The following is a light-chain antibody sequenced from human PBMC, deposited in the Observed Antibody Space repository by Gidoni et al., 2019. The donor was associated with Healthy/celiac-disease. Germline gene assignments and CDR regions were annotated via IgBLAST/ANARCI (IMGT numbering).Light chain of an antibody. CDR1: QSISRY. CDR2: SAY. CDR3: QQSYSTPYR. J-gene: IGKJ2*03. V-gene: IGKV1-39*01. Sequence: DIQLTPSPSSLSASVGDRVTITCRASQSISRYLNWYQQKPGKDPKLLIYSAYSLQSGVPSRFSGRGSETDFTLTNSSLQREDCATYYCQQSYSTPYRFGQGTKLEIK.